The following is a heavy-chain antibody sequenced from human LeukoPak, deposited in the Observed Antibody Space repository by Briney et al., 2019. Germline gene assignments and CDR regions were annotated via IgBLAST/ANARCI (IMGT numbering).Heavy chain of an antibody. Sequence: PGGSLRLSCAASGFTVSNNYMYWVRQAPGKGLEWVSVIYNGGSTHYADSVKGRFTISRDNSKNTLYLQMNSLRAEDTAVYYCARAGISGYSYGYDYWGQGTLVTVSS. CDR1: GFTVSNNY. V-gene: IGHV3-53*01. CDR3: ARAGISGYSYGYDY. CDR2: IYNGGST. D-gene: IGHD5-18*01. J-gene: IGHJ4*02.